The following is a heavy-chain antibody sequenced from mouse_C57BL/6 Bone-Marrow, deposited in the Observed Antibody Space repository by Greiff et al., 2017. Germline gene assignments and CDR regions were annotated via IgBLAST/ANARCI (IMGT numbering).Heavy chain of an antibody. CDR1: GYTFTDHT. J-gene: IGHJ3*01. D-gene: IGHD2-4*01. V-gene: IGHV1-78*01. Sequence: VQLQQSDAELVKPGASVKISCKVSGYTFTDHTIHWMKQRPEQGLEWIGYIYPRDGSTKYNEKFKGKATLTADKSSSAAYMQLNSLTSEDSAVYCCARDYDYDGAWFAGWGQGTLVTVAA. CDR3: ARDYDYDGAWFAG. CDR2: IYPRDGST.